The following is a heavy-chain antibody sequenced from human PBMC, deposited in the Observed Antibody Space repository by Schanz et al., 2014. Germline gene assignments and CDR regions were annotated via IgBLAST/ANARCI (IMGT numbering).Heavy chain of an antibody. CDR2: IKSRIHGGTT. J-gene: IGHJ4*02. V-gene: IGHV3-15*02. Sequence: EVQLLESGGALEQPGGSLRLSCAASGFTMRNEWMSWVRQAPGKGLEWVARIKSRIHGGTTDYAAPVKGRSTISRDDSKHTVYLQMDSLKTEDTALYYCTTAHYSSNYETLDYWGQGTLVTVSS. CDR1: GFTMRNEW. CDR3: TTAHYSSNYETLDY. D-gene: IGHD6-13*01.